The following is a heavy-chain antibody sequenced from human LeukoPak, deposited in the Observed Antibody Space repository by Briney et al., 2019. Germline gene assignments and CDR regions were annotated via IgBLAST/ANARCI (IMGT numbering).Heavy chain of an antibody. CDR1: GFTFDDYG. J-gene: IGHJ4*02. CDR3: AREPYYYDSSGDSVDY. D-gene: IGHD3-22*01. Sequence: GGSLRLSCAASGFTFDDYGMSWVRQAPGKGLEWVSGINWNGGSTGYADSVKGRFTISRDNAKNSLYLQMNSLRAEATALYYCAREPYYYDSSGDSVDYWGQGTLVTVSS. CDR2: INWNGGST. V-gene: IGHV3-20*04.